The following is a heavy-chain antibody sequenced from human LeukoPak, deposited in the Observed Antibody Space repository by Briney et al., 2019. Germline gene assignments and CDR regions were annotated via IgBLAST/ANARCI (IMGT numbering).Heavy chain of an antibody. CDR2: IGPSGTAI. J-gene: IGHJ4*02. CDR3: ARDSPAIAVALDY. V-gene: IGHV3-48*03. D-gene: IGHD6-19*01. CDR1: GFTFSSYA. Sequence: GGSLRLSCAASGFTFSSYAMNWVRQAPGGGLEWVSYIGPSGTAIYYADSVKGRFTISRDNARNSLFLQMNSLRAEDTAVYYCARDSPAIAVALDYWGQGTLVTVSS.